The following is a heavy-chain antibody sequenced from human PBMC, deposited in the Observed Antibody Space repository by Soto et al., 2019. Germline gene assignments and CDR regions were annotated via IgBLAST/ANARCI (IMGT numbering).Heavy chain of an antibody. Sequence: SETLSLTCTVSGDSITSNSYFWAWIRQPPGKGLEWIGSIYYSGTTYYNPSLKSRVTISVDRSKNQFSLKLSSVTAADTAVYYCARLTCSNTRCLKLNGFDFWGQGTMVTVSS. V-gene: IGHV4-39*01. D-gene: IGHD2-2*01. CDR3: ARLTCSNTRCLKLNGFDF. J-gene: IGHJ3*01. CDR2: IYYSGTT. CDR1: GDSITSNSYF.